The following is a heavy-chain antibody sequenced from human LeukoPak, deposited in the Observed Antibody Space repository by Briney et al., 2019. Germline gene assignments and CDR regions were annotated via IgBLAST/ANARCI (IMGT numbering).Heavy chain of an antibody. CDR2: ISSSSSYI. CDR1: GFTFSSYS. Sequence: GGSLRLSCAASGFTFSSYSMNWVRQAPGKGLEWVSSISSSSSYIYYADPVKGRFTISRDNAKNSLYLQMNSLRAEDTAVYYCASNQEYYYDSSGFVLDYWGQGTLVTVSS. J-gene: IGHJ4*02. D-gene: IGHD3-22*01. V-gene: IGHV3-21*01. CDR3: ASNQEYYYDSSGFVLDY.